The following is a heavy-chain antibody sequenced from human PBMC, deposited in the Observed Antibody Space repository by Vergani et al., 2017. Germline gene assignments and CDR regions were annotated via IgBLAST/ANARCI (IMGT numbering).Heavy chain of an antibody. V-gene: IGHV3-66*01. D-gene: IGHD3-22*01. CDR3: ARDIGSSGYTRPSARYYYYGMDV. CDR1: GFTVSSNY. Sequence: EVQLVESGGGLVQPGGSLRLSCAASGFTVSSNYMSWVRQAPGKGLEWVSVIYSGGSTYYADSVKGRFTISRDNSKNTLYLQMNSLRAEDTAVYYCARDIGSSGYTRPSARYYYYGMDVWGQGTTVTVSS. J-gene: IGHJ6*02. CDR2: IYSGGST.